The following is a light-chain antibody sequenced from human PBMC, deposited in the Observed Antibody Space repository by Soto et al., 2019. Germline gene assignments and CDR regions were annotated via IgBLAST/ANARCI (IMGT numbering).Light chain of an antibody. CDR1: GTDVGAYDY. CDR3: SSYTSRSIVYV. V-gene: IGLV2-14*03. J-gene: IGLJ1*01. CDR2: DVN. Sequence: QSVLTQPASASGSPGQSITISCTGTGTDVGAYDYVSWYQQHPGKAPKLVIYDVNNRPSGVSSRFSGSKSGNTASLTISGLQAEDEADYYCSSYTSRSIVYVFGTGTKVTV.